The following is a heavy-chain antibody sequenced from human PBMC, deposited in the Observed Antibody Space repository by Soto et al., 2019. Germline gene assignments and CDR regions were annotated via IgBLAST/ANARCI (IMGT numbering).Heavy chain of an antibody. CDR2: ISAYNGNT. V-gene: IGHV1-18*01. Sequence: ASVKVSCKASGYTFTSYGISWVRQAPGQGLEWMGWISAYNGNTNYAQKLQGRVTMTTDTSTSTAYMELRSLRSDDTAVYYCARLLITIFGVVIPSYMDVWGKGTTVTVSS. D-gene: IGHD3-3*01. CDR3: ARLLITIFGVVIPSYMDV. CDR1: GYTFTSYG. J-gene: IGHJ6*03.